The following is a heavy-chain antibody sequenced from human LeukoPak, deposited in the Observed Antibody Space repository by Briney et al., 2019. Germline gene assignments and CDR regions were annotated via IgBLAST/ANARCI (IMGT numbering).Heavy chain of an antibody. V-gene: IGHV1-69*13. CDR1: GGTFSIYA. D-gene: IGHD4-23*01. Sequence: SVKVSCKASGGTFSIYAISWVRQAPGQGLEWMGGIIPIFGTANYAQKFQGRVTITADESTSTAYMELSSLRSEDTAVYYCARGGYGGNPWYFDLWGRGTLVTVSS. CDR3: ARGGYGGNPWYFDL. J-gene: IGHJ2*01. CDR2: IIPIFGTA.